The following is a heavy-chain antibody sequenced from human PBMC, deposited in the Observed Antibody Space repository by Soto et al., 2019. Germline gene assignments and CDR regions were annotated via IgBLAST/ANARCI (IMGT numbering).Heavy chain of an antibody. V-gene: IGHV4-39*01. CDR3: ARLEGYCSGGTCYRTSGWFDP. CDR1: GGSISSGSYY. CDR2: IYYSGST. J-gene: IGHJ5*02. D-gene: IGHD2-15*01. Sequence: SETLSLTCTVSGGSISSGSYYWGRIRQPPGRGLEWIGTIYYSGSTYYHPSLRSRVTLSVDTSKNQFSLKLTSVTAADTAVYYCARLEGYCSGGTCYRTSGWFDPWGQGTPVTVSS.